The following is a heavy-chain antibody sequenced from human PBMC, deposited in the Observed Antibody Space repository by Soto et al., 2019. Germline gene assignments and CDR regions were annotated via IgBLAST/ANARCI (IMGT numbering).Heavy chain of an antibody. J-gene: IGHJ5*02. Sequence: QVQLQDSGPGLVKPSQTLSLTCTVSGGSISSGGYYWSWIRQHPGKGLEWIGYIYYSGSTYYNPSLKSRVTISVDTSKNQFSLKLSSVTAADTAVYYCARGEWLGERRLDPWGQGTLVTVSS. CDR3: ARGEWLGERRLDP. CDR2: IYYSGST. V-gene: IGHV4-31*03. CDR1: GGSISSGGYY. D-gene: IGHD3-16*01.